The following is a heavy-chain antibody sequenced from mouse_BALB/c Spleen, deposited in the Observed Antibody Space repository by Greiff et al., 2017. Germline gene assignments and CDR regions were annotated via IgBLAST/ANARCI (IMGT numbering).Heavy chain of an antibody. CDR2: INPNNGGT. D-gene: IGHD2-14*01. V-gene: IGHV1-18*01. J-gene: IGHJ3*01. CDR1: GYTFTDYN. Sequence: VQLQQSGPELVKPGASVKIPCKASGYTFTDYNMDWVKQSHGKSLEWIGDINPNNGGTIYNQKFKGKATLTVDKSSSTAYMELRSLTSEDTAVYYCAYRYDGAWFAYWGQGTLVTVSA. CDR3: AYRYDGAWFAY.